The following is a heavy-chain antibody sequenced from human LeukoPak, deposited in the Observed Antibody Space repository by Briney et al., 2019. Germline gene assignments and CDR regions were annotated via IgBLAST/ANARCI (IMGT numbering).Heavy chain of an antibody. CDR1: GGSVRRGNYY. CDR3: ARVVMLSWFDP. J-gene: IGHJ5*02. Sequence: PSETLSLTCTVSGGSVRRGNYYWTWIRQPAGSGLEWIGRIYTSGTTDYNPSLRTRVTISVDASRNQFSLNLSSVTAADTAVYYCARVVMLSWFDPWGQGTLVTVSS. CDR2: IYTSGTT. V-gene: IGHV4-61*02. D-gene: IGHD2-21*01.